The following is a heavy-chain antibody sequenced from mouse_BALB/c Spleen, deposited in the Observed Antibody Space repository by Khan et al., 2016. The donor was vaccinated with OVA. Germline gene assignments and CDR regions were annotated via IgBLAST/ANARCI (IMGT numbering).Heavy chain of an antibody. Sequence: DVKLQESGPGLVKPSQSLSLTYTVTGYSITSDYAWNWIRQFPGNKLEWMGYISYSGSTSYNPSLKSRISITRDTSKNQFFLQLNSVTTEDTATYYCARSIMANWGQGTTLTVSS. CDR2: ISYSGST. CDR3: ARSIMAN. CDR1: GYSITSDYA. J-gene: IGHJ2*01. V-gene: IGHV3-2*02.